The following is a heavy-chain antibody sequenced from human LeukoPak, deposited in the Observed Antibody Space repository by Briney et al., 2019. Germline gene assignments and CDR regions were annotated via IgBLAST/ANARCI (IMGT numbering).Heavy chain of an antibody. CDR3: ARVAVAATGAFDI. D-gene: IGHD6-19*01. V-gene: IGHV3-7*04. J-gene: IGHJ3*02. CDR2: IKQDGSEK. CDR1: RFTFSSYW. Sequence: GGSLRLSCAASRFTFSSYWMSWVRQGPGKGLEWVASIKQDGSEKQYVDSLKGRFTISRDNAKNSLYLQMNSLRAEDTAVYYCARVAVAATGAFDIWGQGTMVTVPS.